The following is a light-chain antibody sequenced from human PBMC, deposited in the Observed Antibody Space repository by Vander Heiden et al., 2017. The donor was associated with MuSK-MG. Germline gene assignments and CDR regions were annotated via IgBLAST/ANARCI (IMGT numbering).Light chain of an antibody. J-gene: IGLJ2*01. CDR3: SSYSDNKNFL. CDR1: STDVGRYDY. V-gene: IGLV2-8*01. CDR2: DVT. Sequence: HSALTQPPSASGSPGQSVTIPCTGTSTDVGRYDYVSWFQQHPGKAPKLMIYDVTKRPSGVPDRFSGSKSGNTASLTVSGLQDEDEADYFCSSYSDNKNFLFGGGTKLTVL.